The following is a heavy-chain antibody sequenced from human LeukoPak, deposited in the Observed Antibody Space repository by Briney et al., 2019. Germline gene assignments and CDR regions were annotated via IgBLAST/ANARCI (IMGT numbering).Heavy chain of an antibody. CDR2: IIPIFGTA. J-gene: IGHJ6*02. CDR1: GGTFSSYA. V-gene: IGHV1-69*13. D-gene: IGHD2-2*01. CDR3: ARAIEYCSSTSCYLEGYYYYGMDV. Sequence: SVKVSCKASGGTFSSYAISWVRQAPGQGLEWMGGIIPIFGTANYAQKFQGRVTITADESTSTAYMELSSLRSEDTAVYYCARAIEYCSSTSCYLEGYYYYGMDVWGQGTTVTVSS.